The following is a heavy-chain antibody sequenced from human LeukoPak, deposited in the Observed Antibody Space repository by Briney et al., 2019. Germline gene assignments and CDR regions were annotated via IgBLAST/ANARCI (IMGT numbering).Heavy chain of an antibody. CDR2: ISAYNGNT. V-gene: IGHV1-18*01. J-gene: IGHJ3*02. Sequence: GASVKVSCKASGYTFTSYGISWVRQAPGQGLEWMGWISAYNGNTNYAQKLQGRVTMTTDTSTSTAYMELRSLRSDDTAVYYCARIIHQQRIFGVVKSRDDAFDIWGQGTMVTVSS. D-gene: IGHD3-3*01. CDR1: GYTFTSYG. CDR3: ARIIHQQRIFGVVKSRDDAFDI.